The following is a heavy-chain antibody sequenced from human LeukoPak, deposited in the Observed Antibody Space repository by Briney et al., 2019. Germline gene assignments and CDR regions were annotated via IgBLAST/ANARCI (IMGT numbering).Heavy chain of an antibody. J-gene: IGHJ4*02. Sequence: PSETLSLTCTVSGGSISSGDYYWSWIRQPPGKGLEWIGYIYYSGSTYYNPSLKSRVTISVDTSKNQFSLKLSSVTAADTAVYYCARETLGPPSPFDYWGQGTLVTVSS. CDR2: IYYSGST. CDR1: GGSISSGDYY. D-gene: IGHD1-26*01. V-gene: IGHV4-30-4*01. CDR3: ARETLGPPSPFDY.